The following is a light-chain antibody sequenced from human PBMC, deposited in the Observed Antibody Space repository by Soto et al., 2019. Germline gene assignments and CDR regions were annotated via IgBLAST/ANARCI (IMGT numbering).Light chain of an antibody. CDR2: EVS. CDR3: SSYTSSSTRV. V-gene: IGLV2-14*03. CDR1: SSDVGAYDF. Sequence: QSALTQPASVSGSPGQSITISCTGTSSDVGAYDFVSWYQQHPDKAPKLMIYEVSNRPSGVSNRFSGSKSVNTATLTIFGLQAEDEADYYCSSYTSSSTRVFGTGTKLTVL. J-gene: IGLJ1*01.